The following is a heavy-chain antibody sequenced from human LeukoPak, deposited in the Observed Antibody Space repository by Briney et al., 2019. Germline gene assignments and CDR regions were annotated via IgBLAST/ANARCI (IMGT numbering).Heavy chain of an antibody. CDR3: ARSPFYGDNSGTFDY. V-gene: IGHV3-66*01. D-gene: IGHD4-23*01. CDR2: IYSGGFT. J-gene: IGHJ4*02. CDR1: GFTVSSNY. Sequence: GGPLRLSCAASGFTVSSNYMSWVRQAPGKGLEWVSVIYSGGFTYYSDSVKGRFTISRDNSKNTLYLQMNSLRAEDTAVYYCARSPFYGDNSGTFDYWGQGTLVTVSS.